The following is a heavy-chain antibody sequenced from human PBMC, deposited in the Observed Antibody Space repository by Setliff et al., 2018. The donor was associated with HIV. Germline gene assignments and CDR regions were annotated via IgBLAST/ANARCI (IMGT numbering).Heavy chain of an antibody. CDR2: IGSSNHGI. CDR3: VRAAAGLDV. V-gene: IGHV3-48*04. CDR1: GFNFRSYG. Sequence: PGGSLRLSCAASGFNFRSYGMTWVRQAPGKGLDWVAHIGSSNHGIHYTASVQGRFTVSRDNANNLLFLQMNNLKTEDSAVYFCVRAAAGLDVWSQKILVTV. J-gene: IGHJ4*02.